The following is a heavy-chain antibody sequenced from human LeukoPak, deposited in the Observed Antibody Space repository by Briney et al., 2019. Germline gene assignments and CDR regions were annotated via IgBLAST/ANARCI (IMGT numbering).Heavy chain of an antibody. CDR3: ARQGYSYGTFDY. CDR2: INHSGST. Sequence: SETLSLTCAVYGGSFSGYYWSWIRQPPGKGLERIGEINHSGSTNYNPSLKSRVTISVDTSKNQFSLKLSSVTAADTAVYYCARQGYSYGTFDYWGQGTLVTVSS. J-gene: IGHJ4*02. D-gene: IGHD5-18*01. CDR1: GGSFSGYY. V-gene: IGHV4-34*01.